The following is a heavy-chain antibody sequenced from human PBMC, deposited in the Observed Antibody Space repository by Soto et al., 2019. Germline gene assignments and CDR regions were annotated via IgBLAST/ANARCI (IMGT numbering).Heavy chain of an antibody. Sequence: PSETLSLTCTVSGGSISSGPYSWGWIRQPPGKGLEWIGTFYYSGSTHYNTSLESRVTISVDTSKKQFSLKVSSVTAADTVMYYFERLGGYCSGTSCHGYYAMDVWGQGTTVTVSS. V-gene: IGHV4-39*01. CDR2: FYYSGST. D-gene: IGHD2-2*01. J-gene: IGHJ6*02. CDR3: ERLGGYCSGTSCHGYYAMDV. CDR1: GGSISSGPYS.